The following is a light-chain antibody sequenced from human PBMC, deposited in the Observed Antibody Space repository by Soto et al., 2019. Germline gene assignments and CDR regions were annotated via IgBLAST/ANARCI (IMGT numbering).Light chain of an antibody. CDR1: QSVSSTY. J-gene: IGKJ2*01. V-gene: IGKV3-20*01. CDR3: QQYGSSPRT. CDR2: GAS. Sequence: EIGLTQSPGTLSLSPGERATLSCMASQSVSSTYLAWYQQKLGQAPRLLIYGASIRATGIPARFSGSGSGTDFTLTISRLEPEDFAGYYCQQYGSSPRTFGQGTKLDLK.